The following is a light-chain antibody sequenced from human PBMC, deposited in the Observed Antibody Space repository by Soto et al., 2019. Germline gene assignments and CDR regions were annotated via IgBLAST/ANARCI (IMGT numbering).Light chain of an antibody. CDR3: QQYSKWPLT. CDR2: SAS. V-gene: IGKV3-15*01. Sequence: EIVLTQSPGTLSLSPGERATLSCRASQSVSSYLAWYQQKRGQAPRLLIYSASTRATGIPARFSGSGSGTEFILTISSLQSEDFVVYYCQQYSKWPLTFGGGTKVDVK. CDR1: QSVSSY. J-gene: IGKJ4*01.